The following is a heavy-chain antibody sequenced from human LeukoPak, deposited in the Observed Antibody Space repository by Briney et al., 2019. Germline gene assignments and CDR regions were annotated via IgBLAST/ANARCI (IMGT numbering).Heavy chain of an antibody. V-gene: IGHV3-30*04. J-gene: IGHJ4*02. CDR2: ISYDGSNK. CDR3: AKDSRKAVPGYFDY. Sequence: PGGSLRLSCAASGFTFSSYAMHWVRQAPGKGLEWVAVISYDGSNKYYADSVKGRFTISRDNSKNTLYLQMNSLRAEDTAVYYCAKDSRKAVPGYFDYWGQGTLVTVSS. CDR1: GFTFSSYA.